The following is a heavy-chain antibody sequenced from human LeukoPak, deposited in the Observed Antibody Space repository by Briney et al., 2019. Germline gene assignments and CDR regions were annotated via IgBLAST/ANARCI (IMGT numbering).Heavy chain of an antibody. CDR2: NSGSTYYIGNIYYNGSA. CDR3: AVDYDSSGYGGPDAFDI. CDR1: GGSISSSSYY. Sequence: SETLSLTCTVSGGSISSSSYYWGWIRQPPGKGLEWIGSNSGSTYYIGNIYYNGSAYYNPSLKSRVTISVDTSKNQFSLKLSSVTAADTAVYYCAVDYDSSGYGGPDAFDIWGQGTMVTVSS. D-gene: IGHD3-22*01. J-gene: IGHJ3*02. V-gene: IGHV4-39*07.